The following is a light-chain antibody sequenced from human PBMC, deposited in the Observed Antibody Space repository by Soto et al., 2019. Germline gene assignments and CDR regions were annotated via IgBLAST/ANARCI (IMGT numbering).Light chain of an antibody. CDR3: SSYTGSSTYV. J-gene: IGLJ1*01. CDR2: DVS. CDR1: SSDVGGYDY. V-gene: IGLV2-14*01. Sequence: QSVLTQPASVSGSPGQSIAISCTGTSSDVGGYDYVSWYQQHPGKAPKLIIYDVSNRPSGVSNRFSGSKSGNTASLTISGLQAEDEADYYRSSYTGSSTYVFGTGTKLTVL.